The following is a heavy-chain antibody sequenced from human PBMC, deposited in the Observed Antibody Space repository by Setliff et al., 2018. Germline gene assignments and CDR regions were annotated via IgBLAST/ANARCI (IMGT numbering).Heavy chain of an antibody. CDR3: ARNGDVDTGFLGYYYYYYVDV. D-gene: IGHD5-18*01. CDR1: GFTFSSYA. J-gene: IGHJ6*03. Sequence: PGGSLRLSCAASGFTFSSYAMSWVRQAPGKGLEWVSAISGSGGSTYYADSVKGRFTISRDNSKNTLYLQMNSLRAEDTAVYYCARNGDVDTGFLGYYYYYYVDVWGKGTTVTVSS. V-gene: IGHV3-23*01. CDR2: ISGSGGST.